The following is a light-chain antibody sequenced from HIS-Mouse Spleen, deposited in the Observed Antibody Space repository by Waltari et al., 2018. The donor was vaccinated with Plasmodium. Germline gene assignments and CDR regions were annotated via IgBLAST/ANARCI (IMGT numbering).Light chain of an antibody. J-gene: IGKJ3*01. CDR1: QSVSSN. Sequence: ELVMTQSPATLSVPPGERAPPSGRASQSVSSNLAWYQQKPGQAPRLLIYGASTRATGIPARFSGSGSGTEFTLTISSLQSEDFAVYYCQQYNNWSFTFGPGTKVDIK. V-gene: IGKV3-15*01. CDR3: QQYNNWSFT. CDR2: GAS.